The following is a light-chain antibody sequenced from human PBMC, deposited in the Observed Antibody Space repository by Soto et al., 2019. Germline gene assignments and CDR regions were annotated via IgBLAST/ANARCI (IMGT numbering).Light chain of an antibody. J-gene: IGLJ1*01. V-gene: IGLV2-18*02. CDR2: EVS. CDR1: RSDVGNYDR. CDR3: SSYTSSSTYV. Sequence: QSALTQPPSVSGSLGQSVTISCTGTRSDVGNYDRVSWYQQPPGTAPKLMIYEVSNRPSGVPDRFSGSKSGNTASLTISGLQAEDEADYYCSSYTSSSTYVFGTGTKLTVL.